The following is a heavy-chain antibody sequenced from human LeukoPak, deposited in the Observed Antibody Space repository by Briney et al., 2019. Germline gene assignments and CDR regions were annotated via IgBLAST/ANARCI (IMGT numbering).Heavy chain of an antibody. J-gene: IGHJ6*03. D-gene: IGHD2-21*02. Sequence: SETLSLTCTVSGGSISSYYWSWIRQPPGKGLEWIGYIYYSGSTNCNPSLKSRVTISVDTSKNQFSLKLSSVTAADTAVYYCATRDNYYYYMDVWGKGTTVTVSS. CDR2: IYYSGST. CDR3: ATRDNYYYYMDV. CDR1: GGSISSYY. V-gene: IGHV4-59*08.